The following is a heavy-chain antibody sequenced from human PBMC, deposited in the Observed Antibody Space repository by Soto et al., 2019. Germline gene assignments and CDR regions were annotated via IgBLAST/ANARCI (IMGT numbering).Heavy chain of an antibody. CDR2: IFSNDEK. Sequence: QVTVKESGPVLVKPTETLTLTCTVSGFSLSNARMGVSCIRQPPGTPLEGLAHIFSNDEKSDSTSLKGRLTISNDTSKSQVVLTMTNMDPLDTATYYCARMRYDILTGQNWFDPWVQGTLVTVSS. CDR3: ARMRYDILTGQNWFDP. CDR1: GFSLSNARMG. V-gene: IGHV2-26*01. J-gene: IGHJ5*02. D-gene: IGHD3-9*01.